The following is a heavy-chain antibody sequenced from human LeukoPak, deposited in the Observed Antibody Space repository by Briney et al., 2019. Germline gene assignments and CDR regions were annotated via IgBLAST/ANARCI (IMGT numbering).Heavy chain of an antibody. V-gene: IGHV4-39*01. D-gene: IGHD2-15*01. CDR1: GGSISSSSYY. J-gene: IGHJ4*02. CDR2: IYYSGST. Sequence: PSETLSLTCTVSGGSISSSSYYWGWIRQPPGKGLEWIGSIYYSGSTYYNPSLKSRVTISVDTSKNQLSLKLSSVTAADTAVYYCARYCSGGSCYLDYWGQGTLVTVSS. CDR3: ARYCSGGSCYLDY.